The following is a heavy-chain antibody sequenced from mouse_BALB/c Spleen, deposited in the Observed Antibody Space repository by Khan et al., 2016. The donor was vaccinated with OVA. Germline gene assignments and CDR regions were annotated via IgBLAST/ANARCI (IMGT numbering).Heavy chain of an antibody. CDR1: GYTFTNFG. Sequence: QIQLVQSGPELKKPGETVKISCKASGYTFTNFGMNWVKQAPGEGLKWMGWINTYTGEPTYADDFKGRFAFSLETSASTAYLQINNLKNEDTATYFCTRPPYFSYVMVYWGKGTSVTVSS. V-gene: IGHV9-3-1*01. D-gene: IGHD2-10*01. CDR2: INTYTGEP. CDR3: TRPPYFSYVMVY. J-gene: IGHJ4*01.